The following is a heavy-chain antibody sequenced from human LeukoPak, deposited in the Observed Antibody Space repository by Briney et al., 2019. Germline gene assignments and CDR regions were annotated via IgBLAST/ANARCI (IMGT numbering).Heavy chain of an antibody. CDR1: GYSISSGYY. D-gene: IGHD3-3*01. Sequence: SETLSLTCTVSGYSISSGYYWGWIRQPPGKGLEWIGSIYHSGSTYYNPSLKSRVTISVDTSKNQFSLKLSSVTAADTAVYYCASVYDFWSGYYFDYWSQGTLVTVSS. V-gene: IGHV4-38-2*02. CDR2: IYHSGST. J-gene: IGHJ4*02. CDR3: ASVYDFWSGYYFDY.